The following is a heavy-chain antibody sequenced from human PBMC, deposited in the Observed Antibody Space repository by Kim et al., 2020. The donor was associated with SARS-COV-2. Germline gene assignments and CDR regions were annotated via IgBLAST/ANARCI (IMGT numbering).Heavy chain of an antibody. D-gene: IGHD4-4*01. V-gene: IGHV3-30-3*01. CDR3: ARDLNAVTTPYYYYGMDV. CDR1: GFTFSSYA. CDR2: ISYDGSNK. Sequence: GGSPRLSCAASGFTFSSYAMHWVRQAPGKGLEWVAVISYDGSNKYYADSVKGRFTISRDNSKNTLYLQMNSLRAEDTAVYYCARDLNAVTTPYYYYGMDV. J-gene: IGHJ6*01.